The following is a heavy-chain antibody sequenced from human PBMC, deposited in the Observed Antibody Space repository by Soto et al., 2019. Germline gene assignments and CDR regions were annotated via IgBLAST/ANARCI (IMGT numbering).Heavy chain of an antibody. CDR1: GFTVSSNY. D-gene: IGHD5-18*01. Sequence: GGSLRLSCAASGFTVSSNYMSWVRQAPGKGLEWVSVIYSGGSTYYADSVKGRFTISRDNSKNTLYLQMNSLRAEDTAVYYCARGPRYSYGSLDYWGQGTLVTVSS. CDR3: ARGPRYSYGSLDY. V-gene: IGHV3-53*01. J-gene: IGHJ4*02. CDR2: IYSGGST.